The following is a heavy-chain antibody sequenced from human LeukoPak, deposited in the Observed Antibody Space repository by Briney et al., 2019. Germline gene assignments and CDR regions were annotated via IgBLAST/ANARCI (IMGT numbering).Heavy chain of an antibody. Sequence: SETLSLTCAVYGGSFSGYYWSWIRQPPGKGLEWIGEINHSGSTNYNPSLKSRVTISVDTSKNQLSLKLSSVTAADTAVYYCARGPRIAARRYAFDIWGQGTMVTVSS. J-gene: IGHJ3*02. CDR1: GGSFSGYY. CDR2: INHSGST. V-gene: IGHV4-34*01. CDR3: ARGPRIAARRYAFDI. D-gene: IGHD6-6*01.